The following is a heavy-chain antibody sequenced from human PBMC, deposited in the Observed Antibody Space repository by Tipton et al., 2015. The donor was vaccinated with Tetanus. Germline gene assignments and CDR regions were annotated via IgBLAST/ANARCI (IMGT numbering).Heavy chain of an antibody. V-gene: IGHV4-59*08. J-gene: IGHJ4*02. Sequence: TLSLTCTVSGGSISSYYWSWIRQPAGKGLEWIGYYSGRTNYNPSLKSRVTISVDASKNQFSLKLSSVTAADTAVYYCARLGYDILTGCHYDSWGQGTLVTVSS. D-gene: IGHD3-9*01. CDR3: ARLGYDILTGCHYDS. CDR2: YSGRT. CDR1: GGSISSYY.